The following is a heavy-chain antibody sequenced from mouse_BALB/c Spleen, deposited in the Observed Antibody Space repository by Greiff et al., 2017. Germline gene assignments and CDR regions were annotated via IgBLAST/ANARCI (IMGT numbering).Heavy chain of an antibody. J-gene: IGHJ4*01. CDR1: GFSLTSYG. V-gene: IGHV2-6-2*01. CDR2: IWSDGST. D-gene: IGHD1-1*01. CDR3: ARHGPIYYYGSSPYALDY. Sequence: VKLMESGPDLVAPSQSLSITCTVSGFSLTSYGVHWVRQPPGKGLEWLVVIWSDGSTTYNSALKSRLSISKDNSKSQVFLKMNSLQTDDTAMYYCARHGPIYYYGSSPYALDYWGQGTSVTVSS.